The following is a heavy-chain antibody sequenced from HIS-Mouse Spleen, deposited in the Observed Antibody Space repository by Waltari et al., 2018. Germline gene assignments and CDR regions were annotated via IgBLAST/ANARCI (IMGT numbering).Heavy chain of an antibody. Sequence: EVQLVESGGGLVQPGGSLRLSCAASGFTFSSYWMSWVRQAPGKGLEWVANIKQDGSEKYYVDSVKGRFTISRDNAKNSLYLQMNSLRAEDTAVYYCAREVPYYDFWSGYSRYYYGMDVWGQGTTVTVSS. D-gene: IGHD3-3*01. CDR2: IKQDGSEK. J-gene: IGHJ6*02. CDR3: AREVPYYDFWSGYSRYYYGMDV. CDR1: GFTFSSYW. V-gene: IGHV3-7*01.